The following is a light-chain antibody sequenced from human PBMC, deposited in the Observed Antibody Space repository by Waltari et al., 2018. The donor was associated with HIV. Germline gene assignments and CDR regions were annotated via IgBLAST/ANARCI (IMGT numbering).Light chain of an antibody. J-gene: IGLJ2*01. CDR2: EVS. CDR1: SSDVGGYNL. Sequence: QSALTQPASVSGSPGQSITISCTGTSSDVGGYNLVSWYQQHPGKAPKLMIYEVSKRPSGVSNRFSGSKSGNTASLTISGLQAEDEADYYCCAYAGGTTYVIFGGGTKLTVL. CDR3: CAYAGGTTYVI. V-gene: IGLV2-23*02.